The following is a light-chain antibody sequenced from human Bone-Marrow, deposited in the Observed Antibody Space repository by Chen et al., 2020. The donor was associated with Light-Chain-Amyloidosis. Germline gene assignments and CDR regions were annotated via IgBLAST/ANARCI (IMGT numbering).Light chain of an antibody. Sequence: QSALTQPASASGSPGQSITISCTGTSSDVGGDNHVSWYQQHPDKAPKLMIYAVTNRPSWVPDRFSGSKSDNTASLTISGLQTEDEADYFCSSYTITNTLVFGSGTRVTVL. CDR3: SSYTITNTLV. V-gene: IGLV2-14*01. CDR2: AVT. J-gene: IGLJ1*01. CDR1: SSDVGGDNH.